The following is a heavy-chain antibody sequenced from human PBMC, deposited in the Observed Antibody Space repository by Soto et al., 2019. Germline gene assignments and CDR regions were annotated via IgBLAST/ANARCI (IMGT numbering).Heavy chain of an antibody. CDR3: AKLRDFVVLPAGILDY. CDR2: ISGGGHNT. J-gene: IGHJ4*02. D-gene: IGHD2-8*01. Sequence: EVLLLESGGGLVQPGGSLRLTCAASGFTFSSYAISWIRLSPGKGLEWVSVISGGGHNTYYTPSVKGRFTISRDDFKNTLYLQMNSLRTEDTAMYYCAKLRDFVVLPAGILDYWGPGTLVTVSS. V-gene: IGHV3-23*01. CDR1: GFTFSSYA.